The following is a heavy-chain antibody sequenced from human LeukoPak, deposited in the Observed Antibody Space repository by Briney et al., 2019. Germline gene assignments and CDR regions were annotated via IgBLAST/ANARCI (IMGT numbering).Heavy chain of an antibody. D-gene: IGHD6-13*01. CDR3: ARADGSIWYSGYFDY. CDR1: GYTFTSYG. CDR2: ISAYNGNT. J-gene: IGHJ4*02. Sequence: ASVKVSCKASGYTFTSYGISWVRQAPGQGLEWMGWISAYNGNTNYAQKLQGRVTMITDTSTSTAYMGLRSLRSDDTAVYYCARADGSIWYSGYFDYWGQGTLVTVSS. V-gene: IGHV1-18*04.